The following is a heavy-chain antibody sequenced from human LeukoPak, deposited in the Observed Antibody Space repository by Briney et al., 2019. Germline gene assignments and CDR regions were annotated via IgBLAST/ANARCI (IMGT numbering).Heavy chain of an antibody. CDR1: GFTFTSYW. CDR3: VRDSSTPDY. Sequence: PGGSLRLSCAASGFTFTSYWMSWVRQAPGKGLAWVANINQDGSEKYYVDSVEGRFTISRDNARNSLHLQMNSLRAEDTAVYYCVRDSSTPDYWGQGTLVTVSS. J-gene: IGHJ4*02. CDR2: INQDGSEK. D-gene: IGHD3-10*01. V-gene: IGHV3-7*01.